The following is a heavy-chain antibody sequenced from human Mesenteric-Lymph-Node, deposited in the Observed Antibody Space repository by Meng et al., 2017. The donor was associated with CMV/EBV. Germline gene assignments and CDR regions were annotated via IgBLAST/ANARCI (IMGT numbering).Heavy chain of an antibody. V-gene: IGHV3-11*04. CDR1: GFTFSDYY. D-gene: IGHD6-19*01. CDR2: ISSASTTM. J-gene: IGHJ4*02. Sequence: LSLTCAASGFTFSDYYMSWVRQAPGKGLEWVSYISSASTTMNYADSVKGRFTISRDNAKDSLYLEMNDLRVEDTAVYYCARDGAGTIDYWGQGTLVTVSS. CDR3: ARDGAGTIDY.